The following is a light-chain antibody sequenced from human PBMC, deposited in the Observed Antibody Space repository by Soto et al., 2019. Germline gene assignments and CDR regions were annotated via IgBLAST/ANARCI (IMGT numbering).Light chain of an antibody. Sequence: EIVMTQSPATLSVSPGERATLSCWASQSIGSNLAWYQQRPGQGPRLLIYDASTRATGIPARFSGSGSGTDFTLTISSLQSEYFSVYYCQQYNNWLRWTFGQGTKVDIK. CDR1: QSIGSN. V-gene: IGKV3-15*01. J-gene: IGKJ1*01. CDR3: QQYNNWLRWT. CDR2: DAS.